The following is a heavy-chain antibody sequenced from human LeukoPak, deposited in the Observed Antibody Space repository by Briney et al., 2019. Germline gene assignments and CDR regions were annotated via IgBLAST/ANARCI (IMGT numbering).Heavy chain of an antibody. CDR3: ARTRRPGNWFDP. CDR2: IYHSGST. D-gene: IGHD1-14*01. Sequence: SGTLSLTCAASGGSISSSNWWSCVRQPPGKGLEWIGEIYHSGSTVYKSSLKSRVTISVDKSKNQFYLKLSSVTAADTAVYYCARTRRPGNWFDPWGQGTLVTVSS. CDR1: GGSISSSNW. V-gene: IGHV4-4*02. J-gene: IGHJ5*02.